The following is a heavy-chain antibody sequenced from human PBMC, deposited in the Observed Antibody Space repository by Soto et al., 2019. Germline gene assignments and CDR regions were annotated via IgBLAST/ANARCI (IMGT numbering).Heavy chain of an antibody. CDR2: ISSSSSYI. CDR1: GFTFSNYS. CDR3: ARLIKERTRRHAFDI. Sequence: GGSLRLSCSPSGFTFSNYSLNWVRQAPGKGLEWVSSISSSSSYIYYADSVKGRFTISRDNAKNSLYLQMNSLRAEDTAVYYCARLIKERTRRHAFDIWGQGTMVTVS. V-gene: IGHV3-21*01. J-gene: IGHJ3*02.